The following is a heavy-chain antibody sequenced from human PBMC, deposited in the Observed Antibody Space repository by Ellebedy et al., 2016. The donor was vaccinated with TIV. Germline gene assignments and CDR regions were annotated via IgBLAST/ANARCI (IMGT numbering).Heavy chain of an antibody. D-gene: IGHD5-12*01. CDR3: ARENAYDYGGFDS. CDR2: IFHDGSKK. V-gene: IGHV3-30*04. J-gene: IGHJ4*02. Sequence: GGSLRLSXAASGFTFSDYPLHWVRQAPGKGLDWVAAIFHDGSKKFYADSVKGRFTISRDNSKNTLILQMDSLRPEDTGVYFCARENAYDYGGFDSWGQGTLVTVSS. CDR1: GFTFSDYP.